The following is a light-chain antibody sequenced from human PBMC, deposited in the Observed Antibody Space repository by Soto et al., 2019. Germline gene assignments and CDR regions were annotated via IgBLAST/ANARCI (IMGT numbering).Light chain of an antibody. Sequence: SYELTQPPSVSVSPGQTATITCSGDALPKQYVYWYQQKSRQAPVMVIDKDSERPSGIPERFSGSSSGTKVTLTISGVQAEDEADYYCQSGDSSGAYPVFGGGTKLNVL. J-gene: IGLJ2*01. CDR1: ALPKQY. V-gene: IGLV3-25*03. CDR2: KDS. CDR3: QSGDSSGAYPV.